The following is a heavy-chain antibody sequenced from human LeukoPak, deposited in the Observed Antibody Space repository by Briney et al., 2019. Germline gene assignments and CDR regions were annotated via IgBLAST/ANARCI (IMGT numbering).Heavy chain of an antibody. Sequence: GGSLRLSCAASGFTFSSYWMSWVRRAPGKGLEWVDNIKQDGSEKYYVDSVKGRFTISRDNAKSSLYLQMNSLRAEDTAVYYCARDLRFYDYWGQGTLVTVSS. J-gene: IGHJ4*02. CDR1: GFTFSSYW. V-gene: IGHV3-7*01. D-gene: IGHD3-3*01. CDR2: IKQDGSEK. CDR3: ARDLRFYDY.